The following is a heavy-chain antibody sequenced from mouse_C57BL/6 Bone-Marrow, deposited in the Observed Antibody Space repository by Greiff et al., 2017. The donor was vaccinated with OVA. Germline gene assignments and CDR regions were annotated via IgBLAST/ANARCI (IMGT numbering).Heavy chain of an antibody. CDR1: GYTFTSYW. CDR2: IHPNSGST. D-gene: IGHD1-1*01. V-gene: IGHV1-64*01. J-gene: IGHJ3*01. CDR3: ARWALRSPFAY. Sequence: VQLQQSGAELVKPGASVKLSCKASGYTFTSYWMHWVKQRPGQGLEWIGMIHPNSGSTNYNEKFKSKATLTVDKSSSTAYMQLSSLTSEDSAVYYCARWALRSPFAYWGQVTLVTVSA.